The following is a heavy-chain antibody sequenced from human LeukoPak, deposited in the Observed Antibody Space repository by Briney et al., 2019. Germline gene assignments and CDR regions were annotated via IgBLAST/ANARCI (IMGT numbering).Heavy chain of an antibody. V-gene: IGHV3-9*01. CDR2: ISWNRGSI. D-gene: IGHD6-25*01. Sequence: GRSLRLSCAASGFTFDDYAMHWVRQAPGKGLEWVSGISWNRGSIGYADSVKGRFTISRDNAKNSLYLQMNSLRAEDTALYYCAKDTVSSGVDYWGQGTLVTVSS. J-gene: IGHJ4*02. CDR3: AKDTVSSGVDY. CDR1: GFTFDDYA.